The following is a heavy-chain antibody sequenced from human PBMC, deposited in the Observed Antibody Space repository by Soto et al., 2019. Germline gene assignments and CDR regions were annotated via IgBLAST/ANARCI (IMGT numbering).Heavy chain of an antibody. Sequence: QVQLQESGPGLVKPSETLSLTCTVSGGSISSYYWSWIRQPPGKGLEWIGYIYYSGSTNYNPSLNSRVTISVDTSKNQFSLELSSVTAADTAVYYCARGQVATTPPPGWDWGQGPLVTVSS. V-gene: IGHV4-59*01. D-gene: IGHD5-12*01. CDR3: ARGQVATTPPPGWD. J-gene: IGHJ4*02. CDR1: GGSISSYY. CDR2: IYYSGST.